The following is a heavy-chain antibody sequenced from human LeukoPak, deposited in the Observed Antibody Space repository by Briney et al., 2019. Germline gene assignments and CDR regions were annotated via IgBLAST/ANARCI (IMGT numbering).Heavy chain of an antibody. Sequence: GRSLRLSCAASGFTFSVSAMHWVRQAPGKGLEWVSYITLSSSTVYYADSVRGRFTISRDNSKNTLYLQMNSLRAEDTAVYYCARETVDILTGYSWFDPWGQGTLVTVSS. CDR2: ITLSSSTV. CDR1: GFTFSVSA. J-gene: IGHJ5*02. D-gene: IGHD3-9*01. CDR3: ARETVDILTGYSWFDP. V-gene: IGHV3-48*01.